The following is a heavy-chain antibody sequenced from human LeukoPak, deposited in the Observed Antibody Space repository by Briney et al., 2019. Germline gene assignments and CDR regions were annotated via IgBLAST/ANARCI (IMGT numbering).Heavy chain of an antibody. CDR2: FTSRSRSI. CDR1: GFAFSSYS. V-gene: IGHV3-21*01. J-gene: IGHJ6*02. D-gene: IGHD5-18*01. Sequence: GGSLRLSCAASGFAFSSYSMTWVRQAPGKGLEWLSSFTSRSRSIYYADSVKGRFTISRDNAKNSLYLQMNSLRAEDTAVYYCARDAPVDTAMGPDYYYGMDVWGQGTTVTVSS. CDR3: ARDAPVDTAMGPDYYYGMDV.